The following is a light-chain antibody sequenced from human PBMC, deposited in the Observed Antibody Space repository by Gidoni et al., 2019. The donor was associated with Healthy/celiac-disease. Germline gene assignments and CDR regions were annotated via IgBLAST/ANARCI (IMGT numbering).Light chain of an antibody. CDR3: QQYGSSPPVT. Sequence: DIVLTQSPGTLSLSPGERATLSCRASQSVSSSYLAWYQQKPGQAPRLLIYGASSRATGIPDRFSGSGSGTDFTLTISRLEPEDFAVYYCQQYGSSPPVTFXQXTRLXIK. J-gene: IGKJ5*01. CDR1: QSVSSSY. V-gene: IGKV3-20*01. CDR2: GAS.